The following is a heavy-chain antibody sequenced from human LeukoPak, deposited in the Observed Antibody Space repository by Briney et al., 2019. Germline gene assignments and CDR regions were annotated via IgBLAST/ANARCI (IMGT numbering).Heavy chain of an antibody. Sequence: PSQTLSLTCTVSGGSISSGSCYWSWIRQPAGKGLEWIGRIYTSGSTNYNPSLKSRVTISVDTSKNQFSLKLSSVTAADTAVYYCARDRRYCSSTSCYAFDIWGQGTMVTVSS. V-gene: IGHV4-61*02. CDR1: GGSISSGSCY. CDR2: IYTSGST. J-gene: IGHJ3*02. D-gene: IGHD2-2*01. CDR3: ARDRRYCSSTSCYAFDI.